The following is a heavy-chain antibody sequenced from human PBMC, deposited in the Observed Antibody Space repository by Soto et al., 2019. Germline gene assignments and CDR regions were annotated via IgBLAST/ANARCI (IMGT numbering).Heavy chain of an antibody. Sequence: QVQLVESGGGVVQPGRSLRLSCAASGFTFINYAMHWVRQAPGKGLEWVAVISHDGGNKYYADSVKGRVTISRDNSKNTEYLQMDSLRAEDTAVYYCARVTRSGNYYYYGMDVWGQGTTVTVSS. J-gene: IGHJ6*02. CDR3: ARVTRSGNYYYYGMDV. V-gene: IGHV3-30-3*01. CDR2: ISHDGGNK. CDR1: GFTFINYA. D-gene: IGHD1-1*01.